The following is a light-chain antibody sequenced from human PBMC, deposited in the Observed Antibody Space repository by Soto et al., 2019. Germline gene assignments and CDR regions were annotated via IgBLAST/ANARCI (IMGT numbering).Light chain of an antibody. Sequence: DIQVTQSPSLLSASAVSRVTITCRASQGSSSFLAWYQQKPGRAPKLLIYAASTLQSGVPSRFSSSGSGTEFTLTITSLQPEDFATYYCQQLNFFPITFGQGTRLEIK. J-gene: IGKJ5*01. CDR1: QGSSSF. CDR3: QQLNFFPIT. V-gene: IGKV1-9*01. CDR2: AAS.